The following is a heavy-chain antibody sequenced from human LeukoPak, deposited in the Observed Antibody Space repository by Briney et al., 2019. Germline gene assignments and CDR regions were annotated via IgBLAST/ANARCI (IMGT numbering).Heavy chain of an antibody. Sequence: SETLSLTCTVSGGSISSGSYYWSWIRQPAGKGLEWIGRIYTSGRTNYNPSLKSRVTISVDTSKNQFSLKLSSVTAADTAVYYCASGTTDIVVVPATLRNYYFDYWGQGTLVTVSS. D-gene: IGHD2-2*01. J-gene: IGHJ4*02. CDR1: GGSISSGSYY. CDR2: IYTSGRT. V-gene: IGHV4-61*02. CDR3: ASGTTDIVVVPATLRNYYFDY.